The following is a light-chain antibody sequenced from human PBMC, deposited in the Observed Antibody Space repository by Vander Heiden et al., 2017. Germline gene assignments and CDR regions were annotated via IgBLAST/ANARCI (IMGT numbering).Light chain of an antibody. J-gene: IGKJ1*01. CDR1: QSISSW. CDR3: QQYSSYPWT. V-gene: IGKV1-5*01. Sequence: DIQMTQSPSTLSASVGDRVTITCRASQSISSWLAWYQQKPGKVPKLLIYDASTLESGVPSRFSGSGSGTELTLTISSLQPDDFATYYCQQYSSYPWTFGQGTKVEIK. CDR2: DAS.